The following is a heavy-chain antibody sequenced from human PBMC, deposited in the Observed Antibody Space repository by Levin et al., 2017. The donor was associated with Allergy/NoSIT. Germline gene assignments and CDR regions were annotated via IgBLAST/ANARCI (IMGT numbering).Heavy chain of an antibody. Sequence: GGSLRLSCAASGFTFSSYAMHWVRQAPGKGLEWVAVISYDGSNKYYADSVKGRFTISRDNSKNTLYLQMNSLRAEDTAVYYCARTLQEGHCSGGSCYSYYCYGMDVWGQGTTVTVSS. CDR1: GFTFSSYA. V-gene: IGHV3-30*04. CDR2: ISYDGSNK. D-gene: IGHD2-15*01. CDR3: ARTLQEGHCSGGSCYSYYCYGMDV. J-gene: IGHJ6*02.